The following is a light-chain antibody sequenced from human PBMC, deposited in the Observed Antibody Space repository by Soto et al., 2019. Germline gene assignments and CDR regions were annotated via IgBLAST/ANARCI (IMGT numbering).Light chain of an antibody. J-gene: IGLJ3*02. CDR1: SCDVGGYNY. V-gene: IGLV2-8*01. CDR2: EVS. Sequence: QSALTQPPSASGSRGQSVTISCTGTSCDVGGYNYVSWYQQHPGKAPKLMIYEVSKRPSGVPDRFSGSKSGNTASLTVSGLQPEDEADYYCSSYAGSNNLGVFGGGTKLTVL. CDR3: SSYAGSNNLGV.